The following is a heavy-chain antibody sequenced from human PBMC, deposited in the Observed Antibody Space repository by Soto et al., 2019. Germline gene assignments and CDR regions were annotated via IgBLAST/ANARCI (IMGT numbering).Heavy chain of an antibody. CDR3: ARARGGEYFGEQLS. CDR2: IGTAADT. J-gene: IGHJ4*02. CDR1: GFTFSNYD. Sequence: EVQLVESGGGLVQPGGSLRLSCAASGFTFSNYDMYWVRQATGKGLEWVSAIGTAADTYYPGSVQGRFIISRENAKNSLYLQMNSLRAGDTAVYYCARARGGEYFGEQLSWGQGTLVTVSS. V-gene: IGHV3-13*04. D-gene: IGHD3-10*01.